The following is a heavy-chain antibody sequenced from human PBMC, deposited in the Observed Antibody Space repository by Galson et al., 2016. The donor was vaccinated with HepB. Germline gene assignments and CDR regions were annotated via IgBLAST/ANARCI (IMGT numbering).Heavy chain of an antibody. Sequence: SLRLSCAASGFSFRSYNMNWVRQAPGRGLEWVSSINYSGSYIFYADSVKGRFTISRDNAKNSLYLQMKGLRAEDTAVYYCSTGEDSSGYYRDFDYWGQGTLVTVSS. D-gene: IGHD3-22*01. J-gene: IGHJ4*02. CDR2: INYSGSYI. V-gene: IGHV3-21*01. CDR3: STGEDSSGYYRDFDY. CDR1: GFSFRSYN.